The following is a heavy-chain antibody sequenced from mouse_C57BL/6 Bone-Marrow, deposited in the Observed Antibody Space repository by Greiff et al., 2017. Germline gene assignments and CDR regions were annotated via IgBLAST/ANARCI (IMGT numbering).Heavy chain of an antibody. Sequence: EVKLMESGGGLVQPGGSLKLSCAASGFTFSDYGMAWVRQAPRKGPEWVAFISNLAYSIYYADTVTGRFTIARENAKNTLYLEMSSRRSEDTARYYCGGCGKGLYFDYWGQGTALTGSS. J-gene: IGHJ2*01. CDR2: ISNLAYSI. D-gene: IGHD1-1*02. V-gene: IGHV5-15*01. CDR1: GFTFSDYG. CDR3: GGCGKGLYFDY.